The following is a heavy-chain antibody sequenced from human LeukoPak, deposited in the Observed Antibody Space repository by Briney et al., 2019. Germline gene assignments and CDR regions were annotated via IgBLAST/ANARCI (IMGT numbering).Heavy chain of an antibody. V-gene: IGHV3-33*06. CDR2: IWYDGSNK. D-gene: IGHD1-26*01. J-gene: IGHJ6*02. Sequence: PGRSLRLSCAASGFTFSSYGMHWVRQAPGKGLEWVAVIWYDGSNKYYADSVKGRFTISRDNSKNTLYLQMNSLRAEDTAVYYCAKDLRYLDVWGQGTTVTVSS. CDR1: GFTFSSYG. CDR3: AKDLRYLDV.